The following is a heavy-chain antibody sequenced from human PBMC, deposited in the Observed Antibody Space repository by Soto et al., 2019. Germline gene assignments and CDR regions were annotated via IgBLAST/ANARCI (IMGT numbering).Heavy chain of an antibody. CDR3: ARGGFCSEGNCYEELRLFDY. Sequence: QVQLQQSGPGLVKPSETLSLTCAVSGGSVSSGSDYWSWIRQPPGKGLEWIGYIYSSGSTHYNPSLKSRVPVSVDTSKIQFSLRLSSVTAADTAVYYCARGGFCSEGNCYEELRLFDYWGQGTLVTVSS. J-gene: IGHJ4*02. V-gene: IGHV4-61*01. D-gene: IGHD2-15*01. CDR2: IYSSGST. CDR1: GGSVSSGSDY.